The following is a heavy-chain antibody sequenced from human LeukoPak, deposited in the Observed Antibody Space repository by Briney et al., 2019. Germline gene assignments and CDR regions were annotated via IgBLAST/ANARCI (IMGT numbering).Heavy chain of an antibody. Sequence: PGGPQILSWAASGFIFSNWWRWWVRQARERVLERGINIHPEGNEKYHVEFVERRFTISRANIKNSLFLQMHGLRVEDTAVYYCARGDVFSGDYWGQGTLVTVSS. J-gene: IGHJ4*02. V-gene: IGHV3-7*04. CDR1: GFIFSNWW. CDR2: IHPEGNEK. CDR3: ARGDVFSGDY.